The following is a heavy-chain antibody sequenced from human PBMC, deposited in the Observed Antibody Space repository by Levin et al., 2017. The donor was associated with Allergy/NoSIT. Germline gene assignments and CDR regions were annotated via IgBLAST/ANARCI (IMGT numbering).Heavy chain of an antibody. D-gene: IGHD4-17*01. V-gene: IGHV1-69*06. CDR1: GGTFSSYA. Sequence: SVKVSCKASGGTFSSYAISWVRQAPGQGLEWMGGIIPIFGTANYAQKFQGRVTITADKSTSTAYMELSSLRSEDTAVYYCARQAGGRRLPDYYYGMDVWGQGTTVTVSS. J-gene: IGHJ6*02. CDR3: ARQAGGRRLPDYYYGMDV. CDR2: IIPIFGTA.